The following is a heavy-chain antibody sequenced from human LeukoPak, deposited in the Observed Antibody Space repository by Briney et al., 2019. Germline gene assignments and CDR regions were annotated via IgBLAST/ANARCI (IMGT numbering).Heavy chain of an antibody. Sequence: PGRSLRLSCAASGFTFSSYAMHWVRQAPGKGLEWVAVISYDGSNKYYADSVKGRFTISRDNSKNTLYLQMNSLRAEDTAVYYCARGSSSHYYYMDVWGKGTTVTVSS. D-gene: IGHD6-6*01. CDR3: ARGSSSHYYYMDV. CDR1: GFTFSSYA. CDR2: ISYDGSNK. V-gene: IGHV3-30-3*01. J-gene: IGHJ6*03.